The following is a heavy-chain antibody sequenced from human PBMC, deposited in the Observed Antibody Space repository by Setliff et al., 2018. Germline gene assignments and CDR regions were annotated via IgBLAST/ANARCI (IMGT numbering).Heavy chain of an antibody. D-gene: IGHD1-26*01. CDR1: GYSFSNFW. J-gene: IGHJ4*02. Sequence: GESLKISCKGSGYSFSNFWIGWVRQMPGKGLEWMGIIYPGDSHTRYSPSFQGQVTMSADKSINTAYLQWSNLKASDTAIYYCARSLVGATYSGYFDYWGQGALVTVS. CDR2: IYPGDSHT. CDR3: ARSLVGATYSGYFDY. V-gene: IGHV5-51*01.